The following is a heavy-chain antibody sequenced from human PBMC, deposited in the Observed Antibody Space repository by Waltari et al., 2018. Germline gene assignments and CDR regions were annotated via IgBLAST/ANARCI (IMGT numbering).Heavy chain of an antibody. Sequence: EVQLVESGGGLVKPGGSLRLSCAASGFTFSSYSMNWVRQAPGKGLEWVSSISSSSSYIYYADSVKGRFTISRDNAKNSLYLQMNSLRAEDTAVYYCARDPHYSLTPDYWGPGTLVTVSS. CDR2: ISSSSSYI. CDR1: GFTFSSYS. D-gene: IGHD2-15*01. V-gene: IGHV3-21*01. CDR3: ARDPHYSLTPDY. J-gene: IGHJ4*02.